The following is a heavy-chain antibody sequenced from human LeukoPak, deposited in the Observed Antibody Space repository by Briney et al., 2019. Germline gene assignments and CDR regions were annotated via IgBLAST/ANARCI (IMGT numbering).Heavy chain of an antibody. CDR3: ARQYYYDSSGNWFDP. V-gene: IGHV5-51*01. CDR1: GYTFTNYW. CDR2: IYPGDSDT. J-gene: IGHJ5*02. D-gene: IGHD3-22*01. Sequence: GESLKISCQGSGYTFTNYWIGWVRQMPGKGLEWMGIIYPGDSDTRYSPSFQGQVTISADKSISTAYLQWSSLKASDTAMYYCARQYYYDSSGNWFDPWGQGTLVTVSS.